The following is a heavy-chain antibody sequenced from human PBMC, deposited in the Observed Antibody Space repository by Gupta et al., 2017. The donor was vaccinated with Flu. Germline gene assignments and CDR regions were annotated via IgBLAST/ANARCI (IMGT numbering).Heavy chain of an antibody. D-gene: IGHD2-2*01. J-gene: IGHJ6*03. CDR2: ISWNSGSI. V-gene: IGHV3-9*01. CDR3: AKGRDIVVVPASPTTPRPYMDV. Sequence: WVSGISWNSGSIGYADSVKGRFTISRDNAKNSLYLQMNSLRAEDTALYYCAKGRDIVVVPASPTTPRPYMDVWGKGTTVTVSS.